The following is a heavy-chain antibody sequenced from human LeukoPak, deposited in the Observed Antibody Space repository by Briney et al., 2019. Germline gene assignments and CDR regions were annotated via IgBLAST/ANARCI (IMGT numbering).Heavy chain of an antibody. CDR1: GFIFSSHS. CDR3: ARGAYYYED. D-gene: IGHD3-22*01. J-gene: IGHJ4*02. V-gene: IGHV3-48*01. Sequence: GGSLRLSCAASGFIFSSHSMNWVRQAPGKGLEWVSYISSSSSTIYYADSVKGRFTISRDNAKNSLYLQMNSLRAEDTAVYYCARGAYYYEDWGQGTLVTVSS. CDR2: ISSSSSTI.